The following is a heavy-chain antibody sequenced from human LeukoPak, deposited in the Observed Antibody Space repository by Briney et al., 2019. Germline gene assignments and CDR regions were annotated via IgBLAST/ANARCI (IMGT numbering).Heavy chain of an antibody. CDR2: IIPIFGTA. CDR3: AKSRSWNPSYYYMDV. J-gene: IGHJ6*03. Sequence: GASVKVSCKTSGGTFSSYAISWVRQAPGQGLEWMGGIIPIFGTANYAQKFQGRVTITTDESTSTAYMELSSLRSEDTAVYYCAKSRSWNPSYYYMDVWGKGTTVTVSS. V-gene: IGHV1-69*05. D-gene: IGHD6-13*01. CDR1: GGTFSSYA.